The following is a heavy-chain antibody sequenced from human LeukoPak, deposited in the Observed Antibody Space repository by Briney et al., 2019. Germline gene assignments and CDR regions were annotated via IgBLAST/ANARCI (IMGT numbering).Heavy chain of an antibody. CDR2: INHSGST. CDR1: GGSFSGYY. J-gene: IGHJ5*02. V-gene: IGHV4-34*01. Sequence: SETLSLTCAVYGGSFSGYYWSWIRQPPGKGQEWIGEINHSGSTNYNPSLKSRVTISVDTSKNQFSLKLSSVTAADTAVYYCARPLGFGPRRHWFDPWGQGTLVTVSS. D-gene: IGHD3-10*01. CDR3: ARPLGFGPRRHWFDP.